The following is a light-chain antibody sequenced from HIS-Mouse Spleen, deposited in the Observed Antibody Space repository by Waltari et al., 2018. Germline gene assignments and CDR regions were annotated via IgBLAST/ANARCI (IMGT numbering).Light chain of an antibody. CDR2: EGS. J-gene: IGLJ3*02. V-gene: IGLV2-23*01. Sequence: QSALTQPASVSGSPGQSITISCTGTSSDVGSYNLVSWYQQHPGKAPKRMIYEGSKRPSVVSNRFSGSQSCNTASLTISGLQAEDEADYYCCSYAGSSTWVFGGGTKLTVL. CDR3: CSYAGSSTWV. CDR1: SSDVGSYNL.